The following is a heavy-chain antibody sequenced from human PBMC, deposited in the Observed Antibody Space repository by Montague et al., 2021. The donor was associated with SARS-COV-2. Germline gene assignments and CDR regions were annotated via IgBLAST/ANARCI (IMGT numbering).Heavy chain of an antibody. V-gene: IGHV4-38-2*02. D-gene: IGHD2-21*01. J-gene: IGHJ5*01. Sequence: SETLSLTCSVSGYSISSGYFWGWIRQAPGKGLEWIGAIYHGGFTXYNPSRKSRLTMSLDTSKNQFSLRLSSVTAADTAIYYCARAYCGGDCNYLYIWFDSWGQGALVTVSS. CDR1: GYSISSGYF. CDR2: IYHGGFT. CDR3: ARAYCGGDCNYLYIWFDS.